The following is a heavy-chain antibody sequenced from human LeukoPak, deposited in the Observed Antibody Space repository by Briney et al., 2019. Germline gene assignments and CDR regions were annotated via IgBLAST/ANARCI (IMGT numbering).Heavy chain of an antibody. J-gene: IGHJ5*02. Sequence: PGGSLRLSCAASGFTFSSYAMHWVRQDPGKGLEWVAVVSYDGSDIYYADSVRGRFTISRDNSKNTLYLQVNSLRTEDTAVYYCASKDTSGWYEEAWGQGTLVTVSS. D-gene: IGHD6-19*01. CDR2: VSYDGSDI. V-gene: IGHV3-30-3*01. CDR1: GFTFSSYA. CDR3: ASKDTSGWYEEA.